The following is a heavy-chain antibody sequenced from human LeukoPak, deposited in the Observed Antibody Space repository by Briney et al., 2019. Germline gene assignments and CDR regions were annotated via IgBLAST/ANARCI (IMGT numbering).Heavy chain of an antibody. Sequence: GGSLRLSCAASGFTFSSYAMSWVRQAPGKGLEWVSAIRGSGGSTYYADSVKGRFTNSRDNTKNTLYLQMKRLRAEDTAVYYCAKIEGVVAAWCSAWGQGTLVTVSS. D-gene: IGHD2-15*01. CDR2: IRGSGGST. CDR3: AKIEGVVAAWCSA. J-gene: IGHJ4*02. V-gene: IGHV3-23*01. CDR1: GFTFSSYA.